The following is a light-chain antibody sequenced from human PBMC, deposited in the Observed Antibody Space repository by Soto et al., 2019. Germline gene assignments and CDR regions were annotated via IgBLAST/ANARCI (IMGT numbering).Light chain of an antibody. Sequence: DIEMTQSPSSLSASVGETITITCRASQSISSSLNWFQHSPGQPPKLLLFAASNLHAGAPPRFSGSGSGTSFSLTIRSLQPEDFATYYCQQSFNLPRTFGPGTRVEFK. CDR1: QSISSS. V-gene: IGKV1-39*01. J-gene: IGKJ1*01. CDR3: QQSFNLPRT. CDR2: AAS.